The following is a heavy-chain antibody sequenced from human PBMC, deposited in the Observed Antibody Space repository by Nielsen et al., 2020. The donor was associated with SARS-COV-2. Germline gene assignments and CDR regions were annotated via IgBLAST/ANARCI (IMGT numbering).Heavy chain of an antibody. V-gene: IGHV3-9*01. D-gene: IGHD3-9*01. CDR3: AKGPINPG. J-gene: IGHJ1*01. CDR2: ISWNSGSI. Sequence: GGSLRLSCAASGFTFDDYAMHWVRQAPGKGLEWVSGISWNSGSIGYADSVTGRFTISRDNSKNTLYLQMNSLRAEDTAVYYCAKGPINPGWGQGTLVTVSS. CDR1: GFTFDDYA.